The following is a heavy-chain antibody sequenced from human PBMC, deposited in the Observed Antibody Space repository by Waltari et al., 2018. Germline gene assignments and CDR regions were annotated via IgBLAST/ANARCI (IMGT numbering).Heavy chain of an antibody. D-gene: IGHD2-2*01. CDR3: ARERYCSSTSCYSYYYYGMDV. Sequence: QLQLQESGPGLVKPSETLSLTCTVSGGSISSSSYYWGWIRQPPGKGLEWIGSIYYSGSTDYNPSLKSRVTISVDTSKNQFSLKLSSVTAADTAVYYWARERYCSSTSCYSYYYYGMDVWGQGTTVTVSS. J-gene: IGHJ6*02. V-gene: IGHV4-39*02. CDR2: IYYSGST. CDR1: GGSISSSSYY.